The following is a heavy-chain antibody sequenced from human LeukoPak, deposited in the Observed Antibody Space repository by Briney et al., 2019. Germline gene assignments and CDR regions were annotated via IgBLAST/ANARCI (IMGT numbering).Heavy chain of an antibody. V-gene: IGHV3-23*01. J-gene: IGHJ4*02. CDR2: ISGRGVST. CDR1: GFTFSNFA. CDR3: AKVQEMDTILPPFHY. Sequence: PGGSLRLSCAASGFTFSNFAMTWVRQAPGKGLESVSVISGRGVSTYYADSVKGRFTISRDNSKNTLYLQVNSLRAADTAIYYCAKVQEMDTILPPFHYWGRGTLVTVSS. D-gene: IGHD5-24*01.